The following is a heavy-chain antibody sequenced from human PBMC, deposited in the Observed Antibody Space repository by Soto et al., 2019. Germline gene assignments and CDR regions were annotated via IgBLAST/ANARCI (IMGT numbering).Heavy chain of an antibody. J-gene: IGHJ3*02. CDR2: VTADGGT. Sequence: EVQVLESGGGLVQPGGSLRLSCEGSGFTVSSHAMTWIRQAPGKGPEWVSTVTADGGTYYADSVKGRFAMSRDTSGXTXYLQMSSLGAEDTAAYYCAPHVSCSGGSCQYDAFAIRGQGTMVTVSS. V-gene: IGHV3-23*01. CDR3: APHVSCSGGSCQYDAFAI. D-gene: IGHD2-15*01. CDR1: GFTVSSHA.